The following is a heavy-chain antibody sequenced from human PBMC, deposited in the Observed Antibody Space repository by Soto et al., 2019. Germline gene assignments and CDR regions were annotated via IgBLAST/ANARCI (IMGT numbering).Heavy chain of an antibody. CDR1: GFTFSGIA. J-gene: IGHJ4*02. CDR2: VSYDGTNK. V-gene: IGHV3-30*18. CDR3: AKALSFTSLSLDS. D-gene: IGHD2-2*01. Sequence: QVQLVESGGGVVRPGNSLTLACAASGFTFSGIAMHWVRQAPGKGLEWVAVVSYDGTNKFYGESVKGRFTVSRDNSKNTLYLHMTSLRPEDTATYYCAKALSFTSLSLDSWGQGSLVIVS.